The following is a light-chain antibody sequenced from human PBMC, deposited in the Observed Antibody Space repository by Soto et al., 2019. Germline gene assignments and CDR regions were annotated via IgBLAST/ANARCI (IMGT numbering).Light chain of an antibody. J-gene: IGKJ1*01. CDR2: DAS. CDR1: QSVSSN. Sequence: EIVMTQSPATLSVSPGERATLSCRASQSVSSNFAWYQQKPGQPPRLLIYDASTRATGIPARFSGSGSGTEFTLTISSQQSEDFAVYNCQQYKKWPRTFGHGTKVEIK. CDR3: QQYKKWPRT. V-gene: IGKV3-15*01.